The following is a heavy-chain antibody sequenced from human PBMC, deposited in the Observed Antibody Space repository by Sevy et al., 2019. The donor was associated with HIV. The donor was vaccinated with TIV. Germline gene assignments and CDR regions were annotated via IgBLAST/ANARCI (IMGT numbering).Heavy chain of an antibody. CDR1: GGSISSSSYY. CDR2: IYYSGST. D-gene: IGHD6-6*01. Sequence: SETLSLTCTVSGGSISSSSYYWGWIRQPPGKGLEWIGSIYYSGSTYYNPSLTSRVTISVDTSKNQFSLKLSSVTAADTAVYYCARSIAARPGDNYGMDVWGQGTTVTVSS. V-gene: IGHV4-39*01. CDR3: ARSIAARPGDNYGMDV. J-gene: IGHJ6*02.